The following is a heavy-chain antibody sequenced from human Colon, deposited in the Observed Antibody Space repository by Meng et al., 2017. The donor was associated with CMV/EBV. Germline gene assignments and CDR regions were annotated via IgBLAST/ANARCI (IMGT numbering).Heavy chain of an antibody. J-gene: IGHJ5*02. CDR2: IHTSGRN. CDR1: GGSIFSGSSY. D-gene: IGHD3-16*01. Sequence: SGGSIFSGSSYWTWRRQPTGKGLEWIGRIHTSGRNYYNTSLESRVTISIDTSKNQFSVQLTSVTAADTAVYYCARDCLWNAYNWFDPWGQGTLVTVSS. V-gene: IGHV4-61*02. CDR3: ARDCLWNAYNWFDP.